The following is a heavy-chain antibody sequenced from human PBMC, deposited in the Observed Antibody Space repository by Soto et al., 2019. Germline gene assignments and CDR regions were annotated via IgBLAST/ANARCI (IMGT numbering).Heavy chain of an antibody. CDR3: ARALGYCTNGVCYDPETFCYYYGMDV. CDR2: IYYSGST. V-gene: IGHV4-30-4*01. D-gene: IGHD2-8*01. Sequence: SETLSLTCTVSGGSISSGDYYWSWIRQPPGKGLEWIGYIYYSGSTYYNPSLKSRVTISVDTSKNQFSLKLSSVTAADTAVYYCARALGYCTNGVCYDPETFCYYYGMDVWGQGTTVTVSS. CDR1: GGSISSGDYY. J-gene: IGHJ6*02.